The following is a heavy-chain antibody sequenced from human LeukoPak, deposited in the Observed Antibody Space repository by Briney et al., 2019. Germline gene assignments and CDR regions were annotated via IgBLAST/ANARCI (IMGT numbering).Heavy chain of an antibody. J-gene: IGHJ4*02. Sequence: GASVKVSCKTSGYTFTGYYMHWVRQAPGQGLEWMGWINPNTGGTNYAQKFQGRVTMTSDTSISTAYMELSSLKSDDTAMYYCARAPMIVVVFPPRLDFWGQGTLVTVSP. V-gene: IGHV1-2*02. D-gene: IGHD3-22*01. CDR1: GYTFTGYY. CDR2: INPNTGGT. CDR3: ARAPMIVVVFPPRLDF.